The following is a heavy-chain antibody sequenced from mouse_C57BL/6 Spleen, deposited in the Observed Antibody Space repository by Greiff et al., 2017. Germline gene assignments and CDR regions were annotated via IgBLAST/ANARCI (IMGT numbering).Heavy chain of an antibody. V-gene: IGHV1-85*01. CDR1: GYTFTSYD. CDR2: IYPRDGST. J-gene: IGHJ4*01. Sequence: VQLQQSGPELVKPGASVKLSCKASGYTFTSYDINWVKQRPGQGLEWIGWIYPRDGSTRYNEKFKGKATLTVDTSSSTAYMELHSLTSEDSAVYFCAREGMKLLYAMDYWGQGTSVTVSS. D-gene: IGHD2-10*02. CDR3: AREGMKLLYAMDY.